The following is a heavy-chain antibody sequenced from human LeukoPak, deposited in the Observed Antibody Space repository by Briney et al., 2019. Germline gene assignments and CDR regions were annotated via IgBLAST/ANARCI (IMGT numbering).Heavy chain of an antibody. CDR2: IFNSGTT. V-gene: IGHV4-59*08. CDR1: GGSISNYY. J-gene: IGHJ6*02. D-gene: IGHD1-14*01. Sequence: PSETLSLTCNVSGGSISNYYWSWIRQPPGKGLEWIGYIFNSGTTNSVPSLKSRVTMSLDTSKYHFSLKLSSVTAADTAVYFCARITVVRPPGMDVWGRGTTVTVSS. CDR3: ARITVVRPPGMDV.